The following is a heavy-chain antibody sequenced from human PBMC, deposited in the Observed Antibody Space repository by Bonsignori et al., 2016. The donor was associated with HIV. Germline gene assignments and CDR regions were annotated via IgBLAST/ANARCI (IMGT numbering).Heavy chain of an antibody. D-gene: IGHD3-22*01. CDR3: ARVAVVTPFDY. Sequence: QVQLQESGPGLVKPSETLSLICNVSGYSIGIGYNWDWIRQPPGRGLEWIGSVSHSGRSYYNPSLKSRITVSVDTSQNQFSLRLTSVTAADTATYFCARVAVVTPFDYWGQGILVVVSP. V-gene: IGHV4-38-2*02. CDR2: VSHSGRS. J-gene: IGHJ4*02. CDR1: GYSIGIGYN.